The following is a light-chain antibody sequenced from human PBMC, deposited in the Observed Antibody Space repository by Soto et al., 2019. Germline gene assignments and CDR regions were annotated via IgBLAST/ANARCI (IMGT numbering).Light chain of an antibody. J-gene: IGKJ1*01. V-gene: IGKV3-20*01. CDR3: QQYGSAFAWT. Sequence: EIVLTQSPGTLSLSPGERATLSCRASQSISSSYLAWYQQKPGQAPRLLIYGASKRATGIPDRFSGSGSGTDFTLNISRLESEDLAVYYCQQYGSAFAWTFGQGTQVEMK. CDR2: GAS. CDR1: QSISSSY.